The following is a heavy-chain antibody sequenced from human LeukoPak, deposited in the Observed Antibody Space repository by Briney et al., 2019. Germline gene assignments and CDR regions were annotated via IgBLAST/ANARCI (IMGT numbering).Heavy chain of an antibody. CDR1: GGSISSGGYY. CDR3: ARGSSSWPFDY. CDR2: IYYSGST. D-gene: IGHD6-6*01. J-gene: IGHJ4*02. Sequence: SETLSLTCAVSGGSISSGGYYWSWIRQHPGKGLEWIGYIYYSGSTYYNPSLKSRVTISVDTSKNQFSLKLSSVTAADTAVYYCARGSSSWPFDYWGQGTLVTVSS. V-gene: IGHV4-31*11.